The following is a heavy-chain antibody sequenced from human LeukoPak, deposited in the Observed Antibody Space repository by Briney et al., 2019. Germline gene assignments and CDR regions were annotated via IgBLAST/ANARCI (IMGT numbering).Heavy chain of an antibody. D-gene: IGHD3-10*01. Sequence: RPGGSLRLSCAASGLTFSNYAMTWFRLAPGKGLEWVSSLSGSGGATWYAGSVKGRFTISRDNSKNTLYLRMNSLRAEDTAVYYCAKDRTPYSRSGGYYLGAFDIWGHGTLVTVSS. V-gene: IGHV3-23*01. J-gene: IGHJ3*02. CDR1: GLTFSNYA. CDR3: AKDRTPYSRSGGYYLGAFDI. CDR2: LSGSGGAT.